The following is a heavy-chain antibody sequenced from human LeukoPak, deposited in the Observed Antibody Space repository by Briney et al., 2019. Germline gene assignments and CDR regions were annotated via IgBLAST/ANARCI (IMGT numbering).Heavy chain of an antibody. CDR3: SRALKTGYNVDTLDH. Sequence: GGSLRLSCAASGFTFSNYAMSWVRQAPGKGLEWVAVISASSYSTSYADSVEGRFTISRDNSKNTLYLQMNSLRAENTAVYYCSRALKTGYNVDTLDHGGQGTLVTVSS. CDR1: GFTFSNYA. D-gene: IGHD5-24*01. J-gene: IGHJ4*02. CDR2: ISASSYST. V-gene: IGHV3-23*01.